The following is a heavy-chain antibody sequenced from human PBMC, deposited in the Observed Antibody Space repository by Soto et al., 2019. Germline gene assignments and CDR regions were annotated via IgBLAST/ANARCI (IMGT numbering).Heavy chain of an antibody. CDR2: INHSGST. CDR3: ARGGRGAVYKAGSGMDV. CDR1: GGSFSGYY. D-gene: IGHD1-1*01. V-gene: IGHV4-34*01. Sequence: SETLSLTCAVYGGSFSGYYWSWIRQPPGKGLEWIGEINHSGSTNYNPSLKSRVTISVDTSKNQFSLKLSSVTAADTAVYYCARGGRGAVYKAGSGMDVWGQGTTVTVSS. J-gene: IGHJ6*02.